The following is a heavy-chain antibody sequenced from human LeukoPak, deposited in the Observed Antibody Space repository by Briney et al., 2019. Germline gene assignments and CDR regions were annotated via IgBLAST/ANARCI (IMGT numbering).Heavy chain of an antibody. CDR3: AKGYVSHYYYGMDV. CDR2: ISNSGGST. CDR1: GFTFPSYA. J-gene: IGHJ6*02. D-gene: IGHD5-12*01. Sequence: GGSLRLSCAASGFTFPSYAMSWVRQAPGKGLEWVSVISNSGGSTWYADSVKGRFTISRDNSKNTLSLQMSSLRAEDTATYYCAKGYVSHYYYGMDVWGQGTTATVSS. V-gene: IGHV3-23*01.